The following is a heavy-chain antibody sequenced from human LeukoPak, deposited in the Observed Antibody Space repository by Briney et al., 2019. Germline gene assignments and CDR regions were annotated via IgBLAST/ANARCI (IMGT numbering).Heavy chain of an antibody. Sequence: GGSLRLSCAASGFTVSNNYMSWVRQAPGKGLEWVSLIYSGGTTYYADSVKGRFTISRDNSKNTLYLQMNNLRTEDTAVYYCATYGNYGCVYWGQETLVTVFS. J-gene: IGHJ4*02. CDR3: ATYGNYGCVY. V-gene: IGHV3-66*02. CDR1: GFTVSNNY. CDR2: IYSGGTT. D-gene: IGHD4-11*01.